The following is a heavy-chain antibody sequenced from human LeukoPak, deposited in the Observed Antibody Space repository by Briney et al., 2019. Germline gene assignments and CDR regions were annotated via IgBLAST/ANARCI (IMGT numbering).Heavy chain of an antibody. V-gene: IGHV3-33*01. CDR2: IWYDGSNK. CDR1: GFTFSSYG. Sequence: GGSLRLSCAASGFTFSSYGMHWVRQAPGKGLEWVAVIWYDGSNKYYADSVKGRFTISRDNAKNSLYLQMNSLRDEDTAVYYCARDARYSSSWYGDGYNWFDPWGQGTLVTVSS. J-gene: IGHJ5*02. D-gene: IGHD6-13*01. CDR3: ARDARYSSSWYGDGYNWFDP.